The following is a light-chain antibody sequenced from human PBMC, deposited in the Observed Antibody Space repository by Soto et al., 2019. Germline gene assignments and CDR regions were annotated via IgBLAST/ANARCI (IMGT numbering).Light chain of an antibody. J-gene: IGLJ1*01. CDR2: RNN. Sequence: QSVPTHPPPVSGAPGQRVTISCTLSSSNIGTRYDVHRYQQPPGTAPKLLIYRNNNRPSGVPARFSGSKPGTSASLATTGLQAEDEADYYGQSFDGSRFYVFGAGSKVTGL. V-gene: IGLV1-40*01. CDR1: SSNIGTRYD. CDR3: QSFDGSRFYV.